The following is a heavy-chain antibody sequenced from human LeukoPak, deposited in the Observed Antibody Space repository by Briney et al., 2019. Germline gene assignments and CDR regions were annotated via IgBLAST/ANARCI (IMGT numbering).Heavy chain of an antibody. CDR3: AKEREGLFDY. J-gene: IGHJ4*02. CDR2: ISYDGSNK. Sequence: GGSLRLSCAASGFTFSSYAMHWVRQAPGKGLEWVAVISYDGSNKYYADSVKGRFTISRDNSKNTLYLQMNSLRAEDTAAYYCAKEREGLFDYWGQGTLVTVSS. CDR1: GFTFSSYA. V-gene: IGHV3-30-3*01.